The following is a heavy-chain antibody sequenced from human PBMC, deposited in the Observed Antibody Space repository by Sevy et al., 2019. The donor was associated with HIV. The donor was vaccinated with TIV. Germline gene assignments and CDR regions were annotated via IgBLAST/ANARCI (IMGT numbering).Heavy chain of an antibody. Sequence: SETLSLTCTVSGGSISSGDYYWSWIRQPPGKGLEWIGYIYYSGSTYYNPSLKSRVTISVDTSKNQFSLKLSSVTAAETAVYYCARDRVQNVDTAMVFSWFDPWGQGTLVTVSS. CDR1: GGSISSGDYY. D-gene: IGHD5-18*01. CDR2: IYYSGST. V-gene: IGHV4-30-4*01. CDR3: ARDRVQNVDTAMVFSWFDP. J-gene: IGHJ5*02.